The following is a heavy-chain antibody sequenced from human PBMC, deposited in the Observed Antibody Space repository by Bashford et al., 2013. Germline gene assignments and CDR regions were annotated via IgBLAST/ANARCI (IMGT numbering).Heavy chain of an antibody. J-gene: IGHJ3*02. CDR3: VRDYAFAFDI. D-gene: IGHD3-16*01. V-gene: IGHV3-48*01. CDR1: GFTFSSYT. Sequence: GSLRLSCAASGFTFSSYTMNWVRQAPGKGLEWVSYIRDDTSTYADSVKGRFTISRDMAKNSLYLQMNSLRAEDTAIYYCVRDYAFAFDIWGQGTMVTVSS. CDR2: IRDDTST.